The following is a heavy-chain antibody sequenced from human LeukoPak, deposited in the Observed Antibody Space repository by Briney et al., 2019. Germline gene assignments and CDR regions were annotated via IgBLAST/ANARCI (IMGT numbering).Heavy chain of an antibody. Sequence: GGSLRLSCAASGFTFSSYVMSWVRQAPGKGLEWVAYINQDGSDKYYVDSVKGRFTISRDNAKNSLYLQLNSLRAEDTAVYYCARGVTTPDSWGQGTLVTVSS. V-gene: IGHV3-7*04. CDR1: GFTFSSYV. CDR3: ARGVTTPDS. J-gene: IGHJ4*02. CDR2: INQDGSDK. D-gene: IGHD4-17*01.